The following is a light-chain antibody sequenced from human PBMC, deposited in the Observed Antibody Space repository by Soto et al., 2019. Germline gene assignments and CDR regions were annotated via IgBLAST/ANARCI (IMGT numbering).Light chain of an antibody. CDR2: GAS. V-gene: IGKV3-15*01. CDR3: QQYNNWPWT. CDR1: QSVSSN. J-gene: IGKJ1*01. Sequence: VMTQSPATLSVSPGERATLSCRASQSVSSNLAWYQQKPGQAPRLLIYGASTRATGIPARFSGSGSGTEFTLTVSSLQSEDIAVYFCQQYNNWPWTFGQGTKVDIK.